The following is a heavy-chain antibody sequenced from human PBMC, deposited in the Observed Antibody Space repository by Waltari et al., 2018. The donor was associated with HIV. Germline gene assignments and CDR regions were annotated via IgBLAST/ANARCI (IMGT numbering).Heavy chain of an antibody. Sequence: DDYAMHWVRQPPGKGLEWVSGISWNSGSIDYADSVKGRFTISRDNTKNSLYLQMNSVRAEDTALYYCAKDRGPFIAVAGTWGQGTLVTVSS. CDR2: ISWNSGSI. CDR3: AKDRGPFIAVAGT. V-gene: IGHV3-9*01. D-gene: IGHD6-19*01. J-gene: IGHJ5*02. CDR1: DDYA.